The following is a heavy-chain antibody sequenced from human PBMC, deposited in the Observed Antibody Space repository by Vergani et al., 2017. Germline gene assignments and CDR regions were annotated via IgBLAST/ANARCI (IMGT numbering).Heavy chain of an antibody. CDR2: IKQDGSEK. V-gene: IGHV3-7*01. CDR3: ATIGYGDTGYFDL. Sequence: EVQLVESGGGLVQPGGSLRLSCAAFGFPFSSYWMSWVRQAPGKGLEWVANIKQDGSEKYYVDSVKGRFTISRDNAKNSMYLQMNRLRAEDTAVYYCATIGYGDTGYFDLWGRGTLVTVSS. D-gene: IGHD4-17*01. J-gene: IGHJ2*01. CDR1: GFPFSSYW.